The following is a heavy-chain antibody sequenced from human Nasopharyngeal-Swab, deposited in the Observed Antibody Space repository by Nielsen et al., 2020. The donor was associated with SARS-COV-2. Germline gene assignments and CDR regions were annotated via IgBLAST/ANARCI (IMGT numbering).Heavy chain of an antibody. D-gene: IGHD3-3*01. CDR3: ARGPRLRVLRFLEWPNYFDY. CDR2: IYYSGST. J-gene: IGHJ4*02. Sequence: GSLRLSCTVSGGSVSSGSYYWSWIRQPPGKGLEWIGYIYYSGSTNYNPSLKSRVTISVDTSKNQFSLKLSSVTAADTAVYYCARGPRLRVLRFLEWPNYFDYWGQGTLVTVSS. CDR1: GGSVSSGSYY. V-gene: IGHV4-61*01.